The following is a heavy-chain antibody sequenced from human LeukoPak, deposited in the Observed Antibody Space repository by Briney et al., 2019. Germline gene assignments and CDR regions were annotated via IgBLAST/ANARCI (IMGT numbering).Heavy chain of an antibody. Sequence: GGSLRLSCAASGFTFSSYSMNWVRQAPGKGLEWVSIIYSAGTTHYADSVKGRFTISRDNSKNTVYLQMNSLRAEDTAVYYCARASDSGWSYFDYWGQGTLVTVSS. CDR1: GFTFSSYS. V-gene: IGHV3-66*01. D-gene: IGHD6-19*01. J-gene: IGHJ4*02. CDR3: ARASDSGWSYFDY. CDR2: IYSAGTT.